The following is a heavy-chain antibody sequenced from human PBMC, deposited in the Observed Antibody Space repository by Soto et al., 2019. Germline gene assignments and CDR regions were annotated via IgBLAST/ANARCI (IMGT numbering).Heavy chain of an antibody. V-gene: IGHV4-59*01. D-gene: IGHD5-12*01. Sequence: SETLSLTCTVSGGSISSYYWSWIRQPPGKGLEWIGYIYYSGSTNYNPSLKSRVTISVDTSKNQFSLKLSYVTAADTAVYYCARSRGYSGFPYYYGMDVWGQGTKVTVSS. CDR1: GGSISSYY. J-gene: IGHJ6*02. CDR2: IYYSGST. CDR3: ARSRGYSGFPYYYGMDV.